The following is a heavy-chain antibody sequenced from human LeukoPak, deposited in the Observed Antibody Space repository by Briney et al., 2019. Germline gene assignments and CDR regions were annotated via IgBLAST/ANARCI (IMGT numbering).Heavy chain of an antibody. D-gene: IGHD1-7*01. V-gene: IGHV1-18*01. CDR1: GYTFTSYG. CDR2: ISAYNGNT. Sequence: ASVKVSCKASGYTFTSYGISWVRQAPGQGLEWMGWISAYNGNTNYAQKLQGRVTMTTDTSTSTAYMELRSLRSDDTAVYYCARDYDFDYNWNYDHYYYGMDVWGQGTTVTVSS. J-gene: IGHJ6*02. CDR3: ARDYDFDYNWNYDHYYYGMDV.